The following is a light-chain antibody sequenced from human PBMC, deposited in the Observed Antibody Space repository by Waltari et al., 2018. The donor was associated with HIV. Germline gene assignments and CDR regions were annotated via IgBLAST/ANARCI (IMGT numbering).Light chain of an antibody. J-gene: IGKJ1*01. V-gene: IGKV1-6*01. CDR1: PGIRND. CDR3: VQDHNDPPT. Sequence: AIQMTQSPSSLSASVGDRVTITCRASPGIRNDLGWYQQKPGKAPKLLISGTSTLQSGAPSRISGRGPGTDFTLTISRLQDEDLATYDCVQDHNDPPTFRPGTSVEMK. CDR2: GTS.